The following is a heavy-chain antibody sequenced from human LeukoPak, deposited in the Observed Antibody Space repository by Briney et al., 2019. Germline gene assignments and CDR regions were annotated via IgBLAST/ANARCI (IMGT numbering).Heavy chain of an antibody. V-gene: IGHV1-2*02. CDR2: INSNSGGT. CDR3: ARASFGVVIGVGYFDY. Sequence: GASVKVSCKASGYTFTGYYMHWVRQAPGQGLEWMGWINSNSGGTNYAQKFQGRVTMTRDTSISTAYMELSRLRSDDTAVYCCARASFGVVIGVGYFDYWGPGTLVTVSS. CDR1: GYTFTGYY. D-gene: IGHD3-3*01. J-gene: IGHJ4*02.